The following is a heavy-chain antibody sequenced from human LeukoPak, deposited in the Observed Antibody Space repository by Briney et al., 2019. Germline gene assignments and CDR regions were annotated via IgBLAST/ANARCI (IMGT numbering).Heavy chain of an antibody. CDR2: ISGSGGST. V-gene: IGHV3-23*01. CDR3: ARADFDYGDSYDAFDI. J-gene: IGHJ3*02. CDR1: GFTFSSYA. D-gene: IGHD4-17*01. Sequence: GGSLRLSCAASGFTFSSYAMHWVRQAPGKGLEWVSAISGSGGSTYYADSVKGRLTTSRDNAKNSLYLQMNSLRAEDTAVYYCARADFDYGDSYDAFDIWGQGTMVTVSS.